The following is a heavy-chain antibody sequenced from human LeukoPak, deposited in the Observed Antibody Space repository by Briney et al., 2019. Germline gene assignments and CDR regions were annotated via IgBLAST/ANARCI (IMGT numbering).Heavy chain of an antibody. Sequence: GGSLRLSCAASGFTFSSYGMHWVRQAPGKGLEWVAVISHDGSNIYYGDSVKGRFSISRDNSKNTLYLQMNSLRVEDTAVYYCARLRGSGTWYYFDYWGQGTLVTVSS. J-gene: IGHJ4*02. D-gene: IGHD2-15*01. V-gene: IGHV3-30*03. CDR2: ISHDGSNI. CDR1: GFTFSSYG. CDR3: ARLRGSGTWYYFDY.